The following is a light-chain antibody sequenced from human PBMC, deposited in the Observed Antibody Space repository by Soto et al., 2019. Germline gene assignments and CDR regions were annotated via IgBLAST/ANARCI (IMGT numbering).Light chain of an antibody. V-gene: IGKV3-15*01. CDR1: QSISSN. Sequence: EIVLTQSPATLSVSRLERDCHXPRASQSISSNLAWYQQKPGQAPRLLIYGASTRATGIPDRFSGSGSGTDFTLTISSLQSEDFAVYFCQQYNNWRSYTFGQGTKV. J-gene: IGKJ2*01. CDR3: QQYNNWRSYT. CDR2: GAS.